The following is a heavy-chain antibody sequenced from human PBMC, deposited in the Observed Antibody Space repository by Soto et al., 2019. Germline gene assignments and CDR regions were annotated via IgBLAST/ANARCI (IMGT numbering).Heavy chain of an antibody. CDR2: IWYDGSKK. J-gene: IGHJ3*02. D-gene: IGHD4-17*01. V-gene: IGHV3-33*01. CDR3: ARGRGGSYGGNSAHFDI. Sequence: QVQLVESGGGVVQPGTSLRLSCEASGFTFSGFGMHLVRQAPGKGLEWVAVIWYDGSKKYYADCVKGRFTISRDNSKNALYLQMNSLRAEDTAVYYCARGRGGSYGGNSAHFDIWGQGTLVNVSS. CDR1: GFTFSGFG.